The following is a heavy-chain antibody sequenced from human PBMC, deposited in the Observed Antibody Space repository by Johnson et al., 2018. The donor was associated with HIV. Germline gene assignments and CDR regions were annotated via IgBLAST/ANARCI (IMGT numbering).Heavy chain of an antibody. V-gene: IGHV3-33*06. CDR1: GFTFSTYW. J-gene: IGHJ3*02. CDR2: IWYDGSNK. Sequence: VQLVESGGGVVQPGRSLRLSCAASGFTFSTYWVSWVRQAPGKGLEWVAGIWYDGSNKYYVDSVKGRFSISRDNSKNTLYLQMNSLRAEDTAVYYCAKCIWGSSLIDAFDIWGQGTTVTVSS. CDR3: AKCIWGSSLIDAFDI. D-gene: IGHD6-13*01.